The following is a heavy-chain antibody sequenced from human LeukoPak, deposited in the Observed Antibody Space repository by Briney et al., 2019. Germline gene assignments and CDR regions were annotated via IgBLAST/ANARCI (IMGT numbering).Heavy chain of an antibody. V-gene: IGHV4-38-2*02. J-gene: IGHJ4*02. CDR3: ARLSVWGSYRIDY. Sequence: SETLSLTCTVSDYSISSGYFWGWIRQPPGKGLDWIGSIYHSGSTYYNPSLKSRVTISVDTSKNHFSLKLSSVTAADTAVYYCARLSVWGSYRIDYWGQGTLVTVSS. D-gene: IGHD3-16*02. CDR2: IYHSGST. CDR1: DYSISSGYF.